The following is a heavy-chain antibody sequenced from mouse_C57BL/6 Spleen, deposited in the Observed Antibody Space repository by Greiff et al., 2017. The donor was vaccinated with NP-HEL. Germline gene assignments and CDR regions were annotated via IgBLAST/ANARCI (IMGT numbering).Heavy chain of an antibody. D-gene: IGHD1-1*01. V-gene: IGHV1-54*01. CDR3: ARQGGSSYNYFDY. J-gene: IGHJ2*01. CDR1: GYAFTNYL. Sequence: VQLQQSGAELVRPGTSVKVSCKASGYAFTNYLIEWVKQRPGQGLEWIGVINPGSGGTNYNEKFKGKATLTADKSSSTAYMQLSSLTSEDSAVYFCARQGGSSYNYFDYWGQGTTLTVSS. CDR2: INPGSGGT.